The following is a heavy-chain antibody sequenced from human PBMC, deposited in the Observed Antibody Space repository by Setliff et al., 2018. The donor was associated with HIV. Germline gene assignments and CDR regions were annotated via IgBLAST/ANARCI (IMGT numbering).Heavy chain of an antibody. D-gene: IGHD3-22*01. J-gene: IGHJ4*02. Sequence: GASVKVSCKASGCSFTDYYIHWVRQAPGQGLEWMGWINPKSDGTNYAQKFQGWITMTRDTSISTAYMELSRLRSDDTAVYYCARGMDYYDTSGYYQYYFDYWGQGTLVTVSS. CDR1: GCSFTDYY. CDR2: INPKSDGT. CDR3: ARGMDYYDTSGYYQYYFDY. V-gene: IGHV1-2*04.